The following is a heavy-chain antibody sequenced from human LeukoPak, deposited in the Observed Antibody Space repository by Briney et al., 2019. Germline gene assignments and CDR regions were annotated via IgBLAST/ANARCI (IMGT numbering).Heavy chain of an antibody. J-gene: IGHJ4*02. CDR2: FKHSGST. Sequence: PSETLSLTCAVYGGSFRGYYWSGLRQPTGKGREGLGEFKHSGSTNYNPSLKSRVTISVDTSKNQFSLKLSSGTAADTAVYYCARARGGGIVVVIRYYFDYWGQGTLVTVSS. V-gene: IGHV4-34*01. CDR3: ARARGGGIVVVIRYYFDY. D-gene: IGHD3-22*01. CDR1: GGSFRGYY.